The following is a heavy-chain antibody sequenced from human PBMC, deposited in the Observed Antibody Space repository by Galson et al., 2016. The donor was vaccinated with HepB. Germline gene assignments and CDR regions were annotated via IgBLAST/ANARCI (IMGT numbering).Heavy chain of an antibody. V-gene: IGHV3-30*03. J-gene: IGHJ6*02. CDR1: GFTFSNYG. D-gene: IGHD2-15*01. CDR2: MSVDGSNK. CDR3: ARFGGSLGMDV. Sequence: SLRLSCAASGFTFSNYGMHWVRQAPGKGLEWVAVMSVDGSNKYYADSVKGRFTISRDNSKNTLYLQMNSLTAEDTAVYYCARFGGSLGMDVWGQGTTVTVSS.